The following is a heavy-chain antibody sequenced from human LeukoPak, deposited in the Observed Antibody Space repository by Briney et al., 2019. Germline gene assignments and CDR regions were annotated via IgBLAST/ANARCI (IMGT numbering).Heavy chain of an antibody. CDR1: GFTFSSYA. J-gene: IGHJ4*02. D-gene: IGHD2-2*01. CDR2: ISYDGSNK. CDR3: ASTIYCSSTSCLDY. V-gene: IGHV3-30-3*01. Sequence: RRSLRLSCAASGFTFSSYAMHWVRQAPGKGLEWVAVISYDGSNKYYADSVKGRFTISRDNSKNTLYLQMNSLRAEDTAVYYCASTIYCSSTSCLDYWGQGTLVTVSS.